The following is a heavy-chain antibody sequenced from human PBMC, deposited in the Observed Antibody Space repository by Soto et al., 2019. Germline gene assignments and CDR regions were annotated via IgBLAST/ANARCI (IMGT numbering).Heavy chain of an antibody. J-gene: IGHJ3*01. Sequence: EVQLVESGGGLVKPGGSLRLSCAASGFTFSTYSMNWVRQPTGKGLEWVSFISSSSSYIHYADSVKGRFTISRDNAKDXMYLQMNSLRAEDTAVYYCARGGTLVGAATTSAFDVWGQGTMVTVSS. CDR3: ARGGTLVGAATTSAFDV. CDR1: GFTFSTYS. D-gene: IGHD1-26*01. CDR2: ISSSSSYI. V-gene: IGHV3-21*01.